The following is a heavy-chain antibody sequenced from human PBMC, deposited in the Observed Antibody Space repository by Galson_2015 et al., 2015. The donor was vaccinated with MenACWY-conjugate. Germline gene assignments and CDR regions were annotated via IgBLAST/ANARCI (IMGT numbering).Heavy chain of an antibody. CDR3: ARDLAPITRILPADPPPYYFDY. D-gene: IGHD3-3*01. V-gene: IGHV3-48*04. J-gene: IGHJ4*02. CDR2: ISSSSSTI. Sequence: SLRLSCAASGFTFSSYSMNWVRQAPGKGLEWVSYISSSSSTIYYADSVKGRFTISRDNAKNSLYLQMNSLRAEDTAVYYCARDLAPITRILPADPPPYYFDYWGQGTLVTVSS. CDR1: GFTFSSYS.